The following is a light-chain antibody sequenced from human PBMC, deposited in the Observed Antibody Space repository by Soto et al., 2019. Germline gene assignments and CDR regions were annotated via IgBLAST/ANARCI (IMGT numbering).Light chain of an antibody. V-gene: IGKV3-20*01. CDR2: GAS. CDR3: QQYGSSPKT. J-gene: IGKJ1*01. CDR1: QSVSSSY. Sequence: EIVLTQSPGTLSLSPGERATLSCRASQSVSSSYLAWYQQKPGQAPRLLIYGASSRATGIPDRFSGSGSGTDFTLTISRLEPEDFEVYYCQQYGSSPKTFGQGTKVEIE.